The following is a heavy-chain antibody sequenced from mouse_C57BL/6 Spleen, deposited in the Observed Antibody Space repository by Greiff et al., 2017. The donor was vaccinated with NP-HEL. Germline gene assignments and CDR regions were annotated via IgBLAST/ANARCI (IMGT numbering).Heavy chain of an antibody. CDR3: ATPTTEHFDV. CDR2: INPSSGYT. J-gene: IGHJ1*03. D-gene: IGHD1-1*01. V-gene: IGHV1-4*01. CDR1: GYTFTSYT. Sequence: VQLQQSGAELARPGASVKMSCKASGYTFTSYTMNWVKQRPGQGLEWIGYINPSSGYTKYNQKFKDKATLTADKSSSTAYMQLSSLTSEDSAVYYCATPTTEHFDVWGTGTTVTVSS.